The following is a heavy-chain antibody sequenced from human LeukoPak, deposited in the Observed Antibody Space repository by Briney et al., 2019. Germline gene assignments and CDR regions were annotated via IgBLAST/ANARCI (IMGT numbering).Heavy chain of an antibody. Sequence: SETLSLTCTVSGGSISSCYWSWIRQPAGKGLEWIGRIYASGSTNYNPSLRSRVTMSVDTSKNQFSLKVSSVTAADTAVYYCARTLAVADSPDFDYWGQGTLVTVSS. D-gene: IGHD6-13*01. CDR1: GGSISSCY. CDR2: IYASGST. J-gene: IGHJ4*02. V-gene: IGHV4-4*07. CDR3: ARTLAVADSPDFDY.